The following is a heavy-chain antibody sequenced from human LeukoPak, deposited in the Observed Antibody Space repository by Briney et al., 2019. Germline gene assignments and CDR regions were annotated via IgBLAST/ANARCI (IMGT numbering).Heavy chain of an antibody. Sequence: VASVEVSCKASGYTFTSYGISWARQAPGQGLEWMGCISAYNGNTNYAQKLQGRVTMTTDTSTSTAYMELRSLRSDDTAVYYCARVTRTAPIAAAGTGGVSRYNWFDPWGQGTLVTVSS. D-gene: IGHD6-13*01. CDR3: ARVTRTAPIAAAGTGGVSRYNWFDP. V-gene: IGHV1-18*01. CDR2: ISAYNGNT. CDR1: GYTFTSYG. J-gene: IGHJ5*02.